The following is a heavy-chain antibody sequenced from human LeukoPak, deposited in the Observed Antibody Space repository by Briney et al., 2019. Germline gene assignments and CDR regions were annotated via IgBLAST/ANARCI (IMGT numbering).Heavy chain of an antibody. CDR2: INHSGST. Sequence: SETLSLTCAVYGGSSSGYSWSWIRQPPGKRPEWIGEINHSGSTNYNPSLKSRVTRSVDTSKNQFSLKLSSVTAADTAVYYCARSYGDYWGQGTLVTVSS. CDR3: ARSYGDY. CDR1: GGSSSGYS. V-gene: IGHV4-34*01. J-gene: IGHJ4*02. D-gene: IGHD5-18*01.